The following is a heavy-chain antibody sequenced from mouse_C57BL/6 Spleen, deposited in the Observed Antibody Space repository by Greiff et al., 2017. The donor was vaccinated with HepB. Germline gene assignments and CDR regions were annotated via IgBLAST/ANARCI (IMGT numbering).Heavy chain of an antibody. Sequence: VQLQQSGAELVRPGASVKLSCKASGYTFTSYGISWVKQRTGQGLEWIGEIYPRSGNTYYNEKFKGKATLTADKSSSTAYMELRSLTSEDSAVYFCARYYYGSSPAMDYWGQGTSVTVSS. CDR2: IYPRSGNT. CDR1: GYTFTSYG. V-gene: IGHV1-81*01. D-gene: IGHD1-1*01. J-gene: IGHJ4*01. CDR3: ARYYYGSSPAMDY.